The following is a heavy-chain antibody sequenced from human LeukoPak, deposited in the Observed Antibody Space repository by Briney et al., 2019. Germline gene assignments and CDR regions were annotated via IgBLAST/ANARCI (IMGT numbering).Heavy chain of an antibody. Sequence: GGSLRLSCEGSGFTFSNYWMSWVRQAPGKGLEWVAVISYDGSNKYHADSVKGRFTISRDNSKNTLYLQMNSLRAEDTAVYYCAKAGGSGSYYNPVGYWGQGTLVTVSS. CDR1: GFTFSNYW. D-gene: IGHD3-10*01. V-gene: IGHV3-30*18. CDR2: ISYDGSNK. CDR3: AKAGGSGSYYNPVGY. J-gene: IGHJ4*02.